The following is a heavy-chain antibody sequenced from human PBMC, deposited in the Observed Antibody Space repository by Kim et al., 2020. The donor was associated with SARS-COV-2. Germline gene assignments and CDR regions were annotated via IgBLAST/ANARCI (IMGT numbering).Heavy chain of an antibody. D-gene: IGHD6-6*01. CDR2: MNPNSGNT. CDR3: ARGGTLEYSSSHYYFDY. Sequence: ASVKVSCKASGYTFTSYDINWVRQATGQGLEWMGWMNPNSGNTGYAQKFQGRVTMTRNTSISTAYMELSSLRSEDTAVYYCARGGTLEYSSSHYYFDYWGQGTLVTVSS. V-gene: IGHV1-8*01. CDR1: GYTFTSYD. J-gene: IGHJ4*02.